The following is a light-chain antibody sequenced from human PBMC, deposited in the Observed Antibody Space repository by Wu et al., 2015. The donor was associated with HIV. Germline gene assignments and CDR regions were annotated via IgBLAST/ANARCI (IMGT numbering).Light chain of an antibody. V-gene: IGKV3-20*01. CDR1: QSVSSGY. Sequence: ENVLTQSPGTLSLSPGERATLSCRADQSVSSGYLAWYQQKPGQTPWLLIYGVSSRATGIPDRFSGSGSGTDFTLTISRLEPEDFAMYYCQQYGSSRTFGQGTKLEIK. J-gene: IGKJ2*02. CDR3: QQYGSSRT. CDR2: GVS.